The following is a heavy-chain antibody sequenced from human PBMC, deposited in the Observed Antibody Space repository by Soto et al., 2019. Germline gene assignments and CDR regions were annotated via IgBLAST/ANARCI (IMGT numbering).Heavy chain of an antibody. CDR1: GFTFSNAW. V-gene: IGHV3-15*07. J-gene: IGHJ5*02. D-gene: IGHD3-10*01. Sequence: VQLVESGGGLVKPGGSLRLSCAASGFTFSNAWMNWVRQAPGKGLEWVGRIKSKTDGGTTDYAAPVKGRFTISRDDSKNTLYLQMNSLKTEDTAVCYCTALLWFGEFDPWGQGTLVTVSS. CDR3: TALLWFGEFDP. CDR2: IKSKTDGGTT.